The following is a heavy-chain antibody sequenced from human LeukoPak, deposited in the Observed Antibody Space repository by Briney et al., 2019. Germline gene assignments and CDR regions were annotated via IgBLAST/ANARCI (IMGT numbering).Heavy chain of an antibody. V-gene: IGHV5-51*01. CDR3: ARLGCSSTSCYRPSNHMDV. CDR2: IYPGDSDI. J-gene: IGHJ6*03. CDR1: GYSFASYW. Sequence: GESLKISCKGSGYSFASYWIGWVRQMPGKGLEWMGIIYPGDSDIRYRPSFQGQVTISADKSINTAYLQWSSLRASDTAMYYCARLGCSSTSCYRPSNHMDVWGKGTAVTVSS. D-gene: IGHD2-2*01.